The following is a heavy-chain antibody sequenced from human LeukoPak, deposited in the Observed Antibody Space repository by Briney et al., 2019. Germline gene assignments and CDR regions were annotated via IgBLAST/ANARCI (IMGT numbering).Heavy chain of an antibody. CDR3: VSPRGFSYGYFDY. CDR2: MSNSGRT. CDR1: GGSVISSRFY. Sequence: SGTLSLTCSVSGGSVISSRFYWGWVRQAPGQGLEWIGGMSNSGRTYSNPSFKSRLTISVDTSNNKFSLRLNSVTAADTAVYYCVSPRGFSYGYFDYWGQGTLVTVSS. V-gene: IGHV4-39*01. J-gene: IGHJ4*02. D-gene: IGHD5-18*01.